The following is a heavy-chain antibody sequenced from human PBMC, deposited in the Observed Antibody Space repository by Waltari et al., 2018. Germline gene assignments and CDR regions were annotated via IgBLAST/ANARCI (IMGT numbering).Heavy chain of an antibody. J-gene: IGHJ3*02. D-gene: IGHD3-3*01. Sequence: QVQLVQSGAEVKKPGGSVKVSCKASGYTFTGYYMPWVRQAPGQGLEWMGWINPNSGGTNYAQKFQGRVTMTRDTSISTAYMELSRLRSDDTAVYYCARISGSITIFGVGVDAFDIWGQGTMVTVSS. V-gene: IGHV1-2*02. CDR1: GYTFTGYY. CDR2: INPNSGGT. CDR3: ARISGSITIFGVGVDAFDI.